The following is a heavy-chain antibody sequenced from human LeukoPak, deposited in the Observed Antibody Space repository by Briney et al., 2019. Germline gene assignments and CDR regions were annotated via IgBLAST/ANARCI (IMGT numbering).Heavy chain of an antibody. CDR2: ISYDGSNK. CDR3: AREQLELRSAFDI. D-gene: IGHD1-7*01. V-gene: IGHV3-30*04. J-gene: IGHJ3*02. CDR1: GFTFSSYA. Sequence: GGSLRLSCAASGFTFSSYAMHWVRQAPGKGLEWVAVISYDGSNKYYADSVKGRFTISRDNSKNTLYLQMNSLRAEDTAVYYCAREQLELRSAFDIWGQGTMVTVSS.